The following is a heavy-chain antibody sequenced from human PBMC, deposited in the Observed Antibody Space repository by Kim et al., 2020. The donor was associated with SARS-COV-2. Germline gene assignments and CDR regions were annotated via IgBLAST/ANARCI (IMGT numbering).Heavy chain of an antibody. CDR3: ARGPLLRYGMDV. CDR1: GFTFSTYA. D-gene: IGHD4-17*01. CDR2: IGGDGEKT. V-gene: IGHV3-23*01. Sequence: GGSPRLSCAATGFTFSTYAMSWVRQAPGRGLEWVSIIGGDGEKTYYADSVKGRFTISRDNSRNTLSLQMSGLRVDDTAVYYCARGPLLRYGMDVWGQGTT. J-gene: IGHJ6*02.